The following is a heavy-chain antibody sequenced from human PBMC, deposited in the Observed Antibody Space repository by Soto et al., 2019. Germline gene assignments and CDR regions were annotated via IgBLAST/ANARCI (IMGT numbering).Heavy chain of an antibody. J-gene: IGHJ4*02. CDR1: GGSISSSSYY. D-gene: IGHD1-26*01. Sequence: QLQLQESGPGLVKPSETLSLTCTVSGGSISSSSYYWGWIRQPPGKGLEWIGSIHYSGSTYYNPSLKSRFTLSEDTSKNQFSLKLSSVPAADTAVYYCARREGGSYYVYWGQGTLVTVSS. CDR2: IHYSGST. V-gene: IGHV4-39*01. CDR3: ARREGGSYYVY.